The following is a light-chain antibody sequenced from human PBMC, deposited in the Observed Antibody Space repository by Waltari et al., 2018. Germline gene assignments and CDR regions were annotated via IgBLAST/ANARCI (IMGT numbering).Light chain of an antibody. CDR2: DVS. Sequence: QSALTQPASVSGSPGQSVTIFCAGTSNDVGGYNSVSWYHEHPGQAPSAIIYDVSDRPSGVSDRFSGSKSGNTDSLTTSGLQAEDEAGYCCSSQSSNDVVLFGGGTKLTVL. J-gene: IGLJ2*01. CDR3: SSQSSNDVVL. V-gene: IGLV2-14*01. CDR1: SNDVGGYNS.